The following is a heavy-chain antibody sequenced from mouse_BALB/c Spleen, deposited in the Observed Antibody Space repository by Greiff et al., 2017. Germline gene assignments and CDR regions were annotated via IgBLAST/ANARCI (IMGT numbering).Heavy chain of an antibody. J-gene: IGHJ3*01. CDR3: ARSPNYYGSTAWFAY. CDR2: IHPGDGDT. CDR1: GYTFTSYW. V-gene: IGHV1-87*01. D-gene: IGHD1-1*01. Sequence: QVQLQQSGAELARPGASVKLSCKASGYTFTSYWMQWVKQRPGQGLEWIGAIHPGDGDTRYTQKFKGKATLTADKSSSTAYMQLSSLASEDSAVYYCARSPNYYGSTAWFAYWGQGTLVTVSA.